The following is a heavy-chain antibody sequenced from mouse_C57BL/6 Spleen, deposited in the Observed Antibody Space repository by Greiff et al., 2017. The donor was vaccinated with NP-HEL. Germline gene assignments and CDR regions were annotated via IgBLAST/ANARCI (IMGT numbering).Heavy chain of an antibody. CDR1: GYAFSSSW. Sequence: VKLQESGPELVKPGASVKISCKASGYAFSSSWMNWVKQRPGKGLEWIGRIYPGDGDTNYNGKFKGKATLTADKSSSTAYMQLSSLTSEDSAVYFCARRGDGYFSFDYWGQGTTLTVSS. J-gene: IGHJ2*01. CDR3: ARRGDGYFSFDY. V-gene: IGHV1-82*01. D-gene: IGHD2-3*01. CDR2: IYPGDGDT.